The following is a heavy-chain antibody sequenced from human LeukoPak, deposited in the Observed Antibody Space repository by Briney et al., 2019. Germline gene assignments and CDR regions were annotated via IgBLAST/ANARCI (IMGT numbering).Heavy chain of an antibody. Sequence: GGSLRLSCAASGFTFSDYYMSWIRQAPGKGLEWVSYISSSGSTIYYADSVKGRFTISRDNSKNTLYLQMNSLRAEDTAVYYCARVTYGSGTYGAFDYWGQGTLVTVSS. V-gene: IGHV3-11*01. J-gene: IGHJ4*02. CDR2: ISSSGSTI. D-gene: IGHD3-10*01. CDR1: GFTFSDYY. CDR3: ARVTYGSGTYGAFDY.